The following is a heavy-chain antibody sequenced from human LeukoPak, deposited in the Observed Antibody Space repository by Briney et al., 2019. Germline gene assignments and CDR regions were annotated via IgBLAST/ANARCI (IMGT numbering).Heavy chain of an antibody. CDR2: IYTSGST. CDR3: ARDLGWLLASDI. Sequence: PSQTLSLTFSVPGGSISSGSYYWGWIRQPAGKGLEWIGRIYTSGSTNYNPSLKSRVTISVDTSKNQFSLKLSSVTAADKAVYYCARDLGWLLASDIWGQGTMVTVSS. V-gene: IGHV4-61*02. D-gene: IGHD3-3*01. J-gene: IGHJ3*02. CDR1: GGSISSGSYY.